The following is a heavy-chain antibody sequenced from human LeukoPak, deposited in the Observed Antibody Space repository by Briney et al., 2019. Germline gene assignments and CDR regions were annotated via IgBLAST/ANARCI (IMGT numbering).Heavy chain of an antibody. J-gene: IGHJ5*02. CDR2: IYTSGST. CDR1: GGSISSGSYY. CDR3: ARGMVRGVIADP. D-gene: IGHD3-10*01. Sequence: SQTLSLTCTVSGGSISSGSYYWSWIRQPAGKGLEWIGRIYTSGSTYYNPSLKSRVTISVDTSKNQFSLKLSSVTAADTAVYYCARGMVRGVIADPWGQGTLVSVSS. V-gene: IGHV4-61*02.